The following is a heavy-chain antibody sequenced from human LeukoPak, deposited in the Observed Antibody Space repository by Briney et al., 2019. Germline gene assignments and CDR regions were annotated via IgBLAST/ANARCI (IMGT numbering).Heavy chain of an antibody. J-gene: IGHJ5*02. V-gene: IGHV4-59*01. CDR1: GGSISSNY. D-gene: IGHD3-10*02. Sequence: PSETLSLTCTVSGGSISSNYWSWIRQPPGKGLEWITYISYTGSTNYNPSLKSRVTISVDTSKNQFSLRLRSVTAADTAVYYCARFIPSSGIDPWGQGTLVTVSS. CDR2: ISYTGST. CDR3: ARFIPSSGIDP.